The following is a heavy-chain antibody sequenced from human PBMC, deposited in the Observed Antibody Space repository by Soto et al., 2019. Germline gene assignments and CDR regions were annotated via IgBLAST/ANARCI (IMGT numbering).Heavy chain of an antibody. V-gene: IGHV3-30*18. CDR1: GLTFRDSG. D-gene: IGHD1-26*01. J-gene: IGHJ6*02. CDR3: ENGKDGVRYYYRMDV. CDR2: ISFDGSER. Sequence: QVQLVESGGGVVQPGTSLRLSCVVSGLTFRDSGMHWVRQAPGKGLEWVAVISFDGSERHYRDSVKGRFSISRDNSRNTLYLQMNRLRGDDSAVYYCENGKDGVRYYYRMDVWGQGYTVTVSS.